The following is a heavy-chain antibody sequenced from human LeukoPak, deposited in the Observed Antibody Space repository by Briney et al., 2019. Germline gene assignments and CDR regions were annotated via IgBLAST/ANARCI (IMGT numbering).Heavy chain of an antibody. CDR3: AKLVDTAMGRSPAADY. V-gene: IGHV3-30*18. D-gene: IGHD5-18*01. J-gene: IGHJ4*02. CDR1: GFTFSSYG. Sequence: PGGALRLSCAASGFTFSSYGMHRVRQAPGKGLEGVAVISYDGSNKYYADSVKGRFTISRDNSKNTLYLQMNSLRAEDTAVYYCAKLVDTAMGRSPAADYWGQGTLVTVSS. CDR2: ISYDGSNK.